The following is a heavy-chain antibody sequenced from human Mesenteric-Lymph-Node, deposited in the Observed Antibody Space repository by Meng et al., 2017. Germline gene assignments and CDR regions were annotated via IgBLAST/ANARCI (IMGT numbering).Heavy chain of an antibody. CDR2: ISAYNGNT. Sequence: QVQRVQSGAGVKKPGSSVKVSCKASGGTFSSYAISWVRQAPGQGLEWMGWISAYNGNTNYAQKLQGRVTMSRDTSISTVYMELSSLRSDDTAVYYCVRDLSGYYSFVDYWGQGTLVTVSS. V-gene: IGHV1-18*01. CDR1: GGTFSSYA. D-gene: IGHD3-22*01. J-gene: IGHJ4*02. CDR3: VRDLSGYYSFVDY.